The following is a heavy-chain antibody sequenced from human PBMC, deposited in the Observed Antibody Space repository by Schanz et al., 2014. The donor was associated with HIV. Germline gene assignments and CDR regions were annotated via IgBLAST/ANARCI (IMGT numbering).Heavy chain of an antibody. J-gene: IGHJ4*02. CDR1: GYTFTGYY. D-gene: IGHD3-10*01. CDR3: ASSRLLWFGELFDN. Sequence: QVQLVQSGAEVKKPGASVKVSCKASGYTFTGYYMHWVRQAPGQGLEWMGWINPSSGGTNYAQKFQERVTITRDMSTSTAYMELSSLRSEDTAVYFCASSRLLWFGELFDNWGQGTLVTVSS. V-gene: IGHV1-2*02. CDR2: INPSSGGT.